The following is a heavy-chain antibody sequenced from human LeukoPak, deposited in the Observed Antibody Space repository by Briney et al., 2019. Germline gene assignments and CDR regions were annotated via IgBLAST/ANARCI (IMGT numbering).Heavy chain of an antibody. J-gene: IGHJ4*02. CDR2: IYYSGST. CDR1: GGSISSYY. CDR3: ARRMVGAYYSDY. V-gene: IGHV4-59*08. D-gene: IGHD1-26*01. Sequence: PSETLSLTCTVSGGSISSYYWNWIRQPPGKGLEWIGYIYYSGSTNYNPSLKSRVTISVDTSKNQFSPKLSSVTAADTAVYYCARRMVGAYYSDYWGQGILVTVSS.